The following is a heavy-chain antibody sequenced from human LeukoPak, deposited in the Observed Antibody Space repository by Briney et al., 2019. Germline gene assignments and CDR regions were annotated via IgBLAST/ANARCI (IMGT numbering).Heavy chain of an antibody. CDR1: GGSISRYY. CDR3: VRDSSFGRVDP. J-gene: IGHJ5*02. D-gene: IGHD6-13*01. V-gene: IGHV4-4*07. CDR2: IYTSGST. Sequence: PSETLSLTCIVSGGSISRYYWSWIRQPAGKGLEWIGRIYTSGSTNYNPSLKSRVTMSVDTSKNQFSLKLSSVTAADTAVYYCVRDSSFGRVDPWGQGTPVTVSS.